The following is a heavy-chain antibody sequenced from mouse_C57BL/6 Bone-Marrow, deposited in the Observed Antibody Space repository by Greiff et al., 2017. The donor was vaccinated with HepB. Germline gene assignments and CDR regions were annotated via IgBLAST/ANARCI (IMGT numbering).Heavy chain of an antibody. J-gene: IGHJ3*01. CDR1: GYTFTSYW. V-gene: IGHV1-61*01. CDR3: ARDHYSNYVGFAY. Sequence: QVQLQQSGAELVRPGSSVKLSCKASGYTFTSYWMDWVKQRPGQGLEWIGNIYPSDSETHYNQKFKDKATLTVDKSSSTAYMQLSSLTSEDSAVYYCARDHYSNYVGFAYWGQGTLVTVSA. D-gene: IGHD2-5*01. CDR2: IYPSDSET.